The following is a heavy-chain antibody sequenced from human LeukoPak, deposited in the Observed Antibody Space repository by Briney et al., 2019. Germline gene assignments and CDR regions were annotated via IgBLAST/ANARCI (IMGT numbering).Heavy chain of an antibody. V-gene: IGHV4-59*01. CDR2: IYYSGST. Sequence: NPSETLSLTCTVSGGSISSYYWSWIRQPPGKGLAWIGYIYYSGSTNYNPSLKSRVTISVDTSKNQFSLKLTSVTDADTAVYYCASLYGSGSWDYYYYMDVWGKGTTVTVSS. CDR1: GGSISSYY. J-gene: IGHJ6*03. D-gene: IGHD3-10*01. CDR3: ASLYGSGSWDYYYYMDV.